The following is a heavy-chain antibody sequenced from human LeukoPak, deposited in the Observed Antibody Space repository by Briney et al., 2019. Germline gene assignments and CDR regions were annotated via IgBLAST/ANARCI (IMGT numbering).Heavy chain of an antibody. D-gene: IGHD1/OR15-1a*01. V-gene: IGHV1-2*02. CDR1: GYTFTGYY. CDR2: INPNSGGT. J-gene: IGHJ3*02. Sequence: GASVKVSCKASGYTFTGYYMHWVRQDPGQGLEWMGWINPNSGGTNYAQKFQGRVTMTRDTSISTAYMELSRLRSDDTAVYYCARAEHLVDAFDIWGQGTMVTVSS. CDR3: ARAEHLVDAFDI.